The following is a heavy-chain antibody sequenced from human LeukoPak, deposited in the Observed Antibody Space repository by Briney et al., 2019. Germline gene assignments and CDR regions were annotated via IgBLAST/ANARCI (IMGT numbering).Heavy chain of an antibody. D-gene: IGHD6-19*01. CDR2: IDSSGST. J-gene: IGHJ4*02. V-gene: IGHV4-59*08. CDR3: ARLTSGWDPYQFDY. CDR1: GGSISDDY. Sequence: PSETLSLTCTVSGGSISDDYWSWIRQSPGGGLEWIAYIDSSGSTTYSPSLKSRATISLDAFNNQFSLKLRSVIAADTAVYYCARLTSGWDPYQFDYWGQGTLVTVSS.